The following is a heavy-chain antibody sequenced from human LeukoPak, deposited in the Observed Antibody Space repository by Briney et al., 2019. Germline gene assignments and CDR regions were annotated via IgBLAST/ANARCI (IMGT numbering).Heavy chain of an antibody. D-gene: IGHD1-1*01. CDR1: GFTFSSYA. V-gene: IGHV3-23*01. CDR2: ISGSGGST. CDR3: AKAQNSGTYFDY. Sequence: PGGSLRLSCAASGFTFSSYAMSWVRQAPGKGLEWVSVISGSGGSTYYADSVKGRFTISRDNSKNTLYLQMNSLRAEDTAVYYCAKAQNSGTYFDYWGQGTLVTVSS. J-gene: IGHJ4*02.